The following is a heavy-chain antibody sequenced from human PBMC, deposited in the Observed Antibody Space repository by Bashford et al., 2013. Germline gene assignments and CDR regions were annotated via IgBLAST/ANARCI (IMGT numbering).Heavy chain of an antibody. Sequence: SVKVSCKASGGTFSSYAISWVRQAPGQGLEWMGGIIPIFGTANYAQKFQGRVTITADESTSTAYMELSSLRSEDTAVYYCARDQYYDSSGMGHTRFDYWGQGTLVTVSS. CDR3: ARDQYYDSSGMGHTRFDY. V-gene: IGHV1-69*13. CDR2: IIPIFGTA. D-gene: IGHD3-22*01. CDR1: GGTFSSYA. J-gene: IGHJ4*02.